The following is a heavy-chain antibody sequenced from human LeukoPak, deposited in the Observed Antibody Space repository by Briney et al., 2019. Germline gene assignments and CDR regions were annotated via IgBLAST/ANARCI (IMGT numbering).Heavy chain of an antibody. CDR1: GFTFNNYA. V-gene: IGHV3-20*04. CDR3: ARDDPYSGYDYDY. CDR2: ISDGGTT. J-gene: IGHJ4*02. D-gene: IGHD5-12*01. Sequence: GGSLRLSCAASGFTFNNYAFNWVRQPPGKGLEWVSGISDGGTTHYADSVKGRFTISRDNAKNSLYLQMNSLRAEDTAFYYCARDDPYSGYDYDYWGRGVLVTVSS.